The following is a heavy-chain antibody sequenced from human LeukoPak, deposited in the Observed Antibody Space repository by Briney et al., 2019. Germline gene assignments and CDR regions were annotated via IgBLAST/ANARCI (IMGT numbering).Heavy chain of an antibody. CDR2: INPNSGGT. CDR3: ARAVAITMVRGVIGY. V-gene: IGHV1-2*02. Sequence: ASVKVSCKASGYTFKTYAMIWVRQAPGQGLEWMGWINPNSGGTNYAQKFQGRVTMTRDTSISTAYMELSRLRSDDTAVYYCARAVAITMVRGVIGYWGQGTLVTVSS. CDR1: GYTFKTYA. D-gene: IGHD3-10*01. J-gene: IGHJ4*02.